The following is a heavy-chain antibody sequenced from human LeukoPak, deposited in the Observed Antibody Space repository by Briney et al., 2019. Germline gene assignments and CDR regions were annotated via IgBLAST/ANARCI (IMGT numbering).Heavy chain of an antibody. CDR3: ARGYCSDGSCSVFDAFDI. CDR2: IIPIFGTA. V-gene: IGHV1-69*01. Sequence: ASVKVSCKASVGTFSSYAISWVRQAPGQGLEWMGGIIPIFGTANYAQKFQGRVTITADESTSTAYMELSSLRSEDTAVYYCARGYCSDGSCSVFDAFDIWGQGTMVTVSS. CDR1: VGTFSSYA. D-gene: IGHD2-15*01. J-gene: IGHJ3*02.